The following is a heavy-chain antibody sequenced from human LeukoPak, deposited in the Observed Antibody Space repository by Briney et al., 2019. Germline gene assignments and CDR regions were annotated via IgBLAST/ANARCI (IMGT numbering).Heavy chain of an antibody. CDR2: IYTNENT. V-gene: IGHV4-4*09. J-gene: IGHJ4*02. D-gene: IGHD3-10*01. CDR1: GGSISSYY. CDR3: ARQAYYSESGSWTGFDY. Sequence: TSETLSLTCTVSGGSISSYYWSWIRQPPGKELEWIGYIYTNENTNYNPSLKSRVTTSVDTSKNQFSLKLSSVTAADTAVYYCARQAYYSESGSWTGFDYWGQGILVLVSS.